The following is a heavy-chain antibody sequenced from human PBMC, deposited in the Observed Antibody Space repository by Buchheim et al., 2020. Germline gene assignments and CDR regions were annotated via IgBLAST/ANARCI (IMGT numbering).Heavy chain of an antibody. CDR2: ISSSGSTI. D-gene: IGHD2-2*01. Sequence: EVQLVESGGGLVQPGGSLRLSCAASGFSFSSYEMNWVRQAPGKGLEWVSYISSSGSTISYADSVKGRSTISRANAKNSLYLQRNSLRAEDTAVYYCARSSAEYYYGMDVWGQGTT. J-gene: IGHJ6*02. CDR3: ARSSAEYYYGMDV. V-gene: IGHV3-48*03. CDR1: GFSFSSYE.